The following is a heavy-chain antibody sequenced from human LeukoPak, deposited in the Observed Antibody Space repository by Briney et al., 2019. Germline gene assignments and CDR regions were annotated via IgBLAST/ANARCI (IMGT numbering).Heavy chain of an antibody. D-gene: IGHD2/OR15-2a*01. Sequence: SETQSLTCTVSGGSISTYYWSWIRQPPGKGLEWIGYIYYSGSTNYNPSLKSRVTISVDTSKNQFSLKLSSVTAADTAVYYCARGATSLSYFDSRGQGTLVTVSS. CDR2: IYYSGST. CDR3: ARGATSLSYFDS. J-gene: IGHJ4*02. V-gene: IGHV4-59*01. CDR1: GGSISTYY.